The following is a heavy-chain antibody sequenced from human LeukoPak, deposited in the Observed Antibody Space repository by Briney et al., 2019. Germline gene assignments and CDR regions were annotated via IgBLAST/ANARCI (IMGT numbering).Heavy chain of an antibody. D-gene: IGHD5-24*01. CDR3: ARDRAID. CDR2: IWFDGSNK. Sequence: PGGSLRLSCAASGFTFDDYAMHWVRQAPGKGLEWVAVIWFDGSNKYYADSVKGRFTISRDDSKNTLYLQMNSLRAEDTAVYYCARDRAIDWGQGTLVTVSS. CDR1: GFTFDDYA. J-gene: IGHJ4*02. V-gene: IGHV3-33*08.